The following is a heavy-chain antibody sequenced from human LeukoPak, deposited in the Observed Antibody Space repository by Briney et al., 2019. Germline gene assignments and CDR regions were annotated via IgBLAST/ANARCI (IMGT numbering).Heavy chain of an antibody. CDR1: GYTFTSYG. Sequence: ASVKVSCKASGYTFTSYGISWVRQAPGQGLEWMGWISTYNGNTDYAQKLRGRVTMTTDTSTGTAYMELRSLRSDDTAVYYCARESPDYYGDYWGQGTLVTVSS. J-gene: IGHJ4*02. CDR2: ISTYNGNT. D-gene: IGHD3-10*01. V-gene: IGHV1-18*01. CDR3: ARESPDYYGDY.